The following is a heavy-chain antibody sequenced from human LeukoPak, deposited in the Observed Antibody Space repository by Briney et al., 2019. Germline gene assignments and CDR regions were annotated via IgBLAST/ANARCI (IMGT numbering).Heavy chain of an antibody. Sequence: PGGSLRLSCAASGFTVSSNYMSWVRQAPGKGLEWVSVIYSGGNTYYADSVKGRFTISRDNSKNTLYLQMSSLRAEDTAVYYCARTRTYYYDSSGYFALWGRGTLVTVSS. J-gene: IGHJ2*01. D-gene: IGHD3-22*01. CDR2: IYSGGNT. V-gene: IGHV3-53*01. CDR1: GFTVSSNY. CDR3: ARTRTYYYDSSGYFAL.